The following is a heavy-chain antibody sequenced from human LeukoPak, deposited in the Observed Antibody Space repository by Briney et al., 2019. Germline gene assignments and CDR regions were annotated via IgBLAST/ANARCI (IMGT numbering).Heavy chain of an antibody. Sequence: PSETLSLTCTVSAGSITSYYWSWLRQPAGKGLEWIGRVYSSGSTHYNPSLERRVTLSVDTSNNEFSLMLTSVTAADAAVYYCARQPVAFWYLDLWGRGTLVTVSS. CDR3: ARQPVAFWYLDL. CDR2: VYSSGST. V-gene: IGHV4-4*07. CDR1: AGSITSYY. J-gene: IGHJ2*01.